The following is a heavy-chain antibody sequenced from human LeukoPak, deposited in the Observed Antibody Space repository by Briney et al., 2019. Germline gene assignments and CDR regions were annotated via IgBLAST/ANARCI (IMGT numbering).Heavy chain of an antibody. CDR1: GYTFTGYY. Sequence: ASVKVSCKASGYTFTGYYMHWVRQAPGQGLEWMGWINPNSGGTNYAQKFQGRVTMTRDTSISTAYMELSRLRSDDTAVYCCARAGYAATRYYFDYWGQGTLVTVSS. CDR3: ARAGYAATRYYFDY. CDR2: INPNSGGT. V-gene: IGHV1-2*02. D-gene: IGHD2-15*01. J-gene: IGHJ4*02.